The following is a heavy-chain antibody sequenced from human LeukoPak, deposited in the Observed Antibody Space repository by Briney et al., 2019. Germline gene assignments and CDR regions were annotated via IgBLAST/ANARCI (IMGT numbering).Heavy chain of an antibody. CDR2: ISYDGSNK. CDR3: ARDQATYSSGWSLGMDV. V-gene: IGHV3-30-3*01. J-gene: IGHJ6*02. CDR1: GFIFKTYA. Sequence: PGGSLRLSCAASGFIFKTYAMHWVRQAPGKGLEWVAVISYDGSNKYYADSVKGRFTISRDNSKNTLYLQLNSLRAEDTAVYYCARDQATYSSGWSLGMDVWGQGTTVTVSS. D-gene: IGHD6-19*01.